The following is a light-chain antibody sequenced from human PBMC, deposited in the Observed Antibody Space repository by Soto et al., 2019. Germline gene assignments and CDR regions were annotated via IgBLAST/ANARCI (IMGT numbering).Light chain of an antibody. Sequence: EIVLTQSPGTLSLSPGERDTLSCRASQSVSSSYLAWYQQKPGQAPRLLIYGASSRATGIPDRFSGSGSGTDFTLTISRLEPEDFEVYYCQQYGSSRTWTFGKGTKVDI. CDR2: GAS. CDR3: QQYGSSRTWT. J-gene: IGKJ1*01. V-gene: IGKV3-20*01. CDR1: QSVSSSY.